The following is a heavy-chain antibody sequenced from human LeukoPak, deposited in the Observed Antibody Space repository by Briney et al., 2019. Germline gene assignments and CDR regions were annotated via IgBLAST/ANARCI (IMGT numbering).Heavy chain of an antibody. Sequence: KSGGSLRLSCAASGFTFSSYSMNWVRQAPGKGLEWVSSISSSSSYIHYAGSVKGRFAISRDNAKNSLYLQMNSLRAEDTAVYYCAREILVDYWGQGTLVTVSS. J-gene: IGHJ4*02. V-gene: IGHV3-21*01. D-gene: IGHD2-21*01. CDR1: GFTFSSYS. CDR3: AREILVDY. CDR2: ISSSSSYI.